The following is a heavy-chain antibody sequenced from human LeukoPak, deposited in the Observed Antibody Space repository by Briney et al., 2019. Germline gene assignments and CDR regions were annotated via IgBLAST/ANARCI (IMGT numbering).Heavy chain of an antibody. J-gene: IGHJ4*02. CDR1: GVTFSSYA. CDR3: AKDDSSSWYVWGY. D-gene: IGHD6-13*01. V-gene: IGHV3-23*01. Sequence: GGSLRLSCAASGVTFSSYAMSWVRQAPGKGLEWVSAISGSGGSTYYADSVKGRFTISRDNSKNTLYLQMNSLRAEDTAVYYCAKDDSSSWYVWGYWGQGTLVTVSS. CDR2: ISGSGGST.